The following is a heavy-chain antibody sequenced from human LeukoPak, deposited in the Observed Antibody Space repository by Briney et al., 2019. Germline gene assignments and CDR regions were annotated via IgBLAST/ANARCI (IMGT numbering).Heavy chain of an antibody. V-gene: IGHV4-61*01. J-gene: IGHJ4*02. D-gene: IGHD3-22*01. CDR1: GGSVSSGSYC. CDR2: IYYSGST. Sequence: SETLSLTCTVSGGSVSSGSYCWSWIRQPPGKGLEWIGYIYYSGSTNYNPSLKSRVTISVDTSKNQFSLKLSSVTAADTAVYYCARGTDYHDSSGYPSYYFDYWGQGTLVTVSS. CDR3: ARGTDYHDSSGYPSYYFDY.